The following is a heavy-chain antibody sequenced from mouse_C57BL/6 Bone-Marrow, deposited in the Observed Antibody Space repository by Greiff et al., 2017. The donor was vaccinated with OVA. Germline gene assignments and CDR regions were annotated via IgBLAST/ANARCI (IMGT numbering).Heavy chain of an antibody. Sequence: EVQLQQSGPELVKPGASVKISCKASGYTFTDYYMNWVKQSHGKSLEWIGDINPNNGGTSYNQKFKGKATLTVDKSSSTAYMELRSLTSEDSAVYYCARRRPYSSGYGDYYAMDYWGQGTSVTVSS. CDR1: GYTFTDYY. J-gene: IGHJ4*01. D-gene: IGHD3-2*02. V-gene: IGHV1-26*01. CDR2: INPNNGGT. CDR3: ARRRPYSSGYGDYYAMDY.